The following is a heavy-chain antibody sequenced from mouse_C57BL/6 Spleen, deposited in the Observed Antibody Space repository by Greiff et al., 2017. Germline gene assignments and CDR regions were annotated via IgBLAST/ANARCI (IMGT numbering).Heavy chain of an antibody. J-gene: IGHJ3*01. CDR2: IYPSDSET. CDR3: AGGGVYDGYYRFAY. CDR1: GYTFTSYW. D-gene: IGHD2-3*01. Sequence: VQLQQPGAELVRPGSSVKLSCKASGYTFTSYWMDWVKQKPGQGLEWIGNIYPSDSETYYNQKFKDKATLTVDKSSSTAYMQLSSLTSEDSAVYCCAGGGVYDGYYRFAYWGQGTLVTVSA. V-gene: IGHV1-61*01.